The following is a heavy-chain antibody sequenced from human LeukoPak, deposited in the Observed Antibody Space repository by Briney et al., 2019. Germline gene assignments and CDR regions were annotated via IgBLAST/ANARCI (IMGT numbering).Heavy chain of an antibody. Sequence: PSETLSLTCTVSGGSISSSSYYWGWIRQPPGKGLEWIGSIYYSGSTYSNPSLKSRVTISVDTSKNQFSLKLSSVTAADTAVYYCARWSYQLPDYWYFDLWGRGTLVTVSS. D-gene: IGHD2-2*01. CDR1: GGSISSSSYY. CDR3: ARWSYQLPDYWYFDL. V-gene: IGHV4-39*01. J-gene: IGHJ2*01. CDR2: IYYSGST.